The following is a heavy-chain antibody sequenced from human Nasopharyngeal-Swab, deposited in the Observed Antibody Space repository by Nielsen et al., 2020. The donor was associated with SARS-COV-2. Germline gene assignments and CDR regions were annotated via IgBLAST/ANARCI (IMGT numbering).Heavy chain of an antibody. CDR2: ILVNRYT. CDR1: GGSITSSRHR. J-gene: IGHJ4*02. V-gene: IGHV4-39*02. Sequence: SETLSLTCTVSGGSITSSRHRWGWIRQPPGKGLEWIGQILVNRYTEYRPSVRGRITVYADTSENSFSLRLSSVTAADTAVYYCARLDPFGSEDKWGQGTLVTVSS. D-gene: IGHD3-3*01. CDR3: ARLDPFGSEDK.